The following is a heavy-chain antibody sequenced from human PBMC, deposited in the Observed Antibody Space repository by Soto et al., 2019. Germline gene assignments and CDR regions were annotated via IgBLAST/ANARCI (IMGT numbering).Heavy chain of an antibody. D-gene: IGHD6-13*01. CDR2: INPNSGGT. J-gene: IGHJ1*01. V-gene: IGHV1-2*04. CDR1: GYTFTSYY. CDR3: ARDIGSSSFCFQH. Sequence: ASVKVSCKASGYTFTSYYMNWVRQAPGQGLEWMGWINPNSGGTNYAQKFQGWVTMTRDTSISTAYMELSRLRSDDTAVYYCARDIGSSSFCFQHWGQGTLVTVSS.